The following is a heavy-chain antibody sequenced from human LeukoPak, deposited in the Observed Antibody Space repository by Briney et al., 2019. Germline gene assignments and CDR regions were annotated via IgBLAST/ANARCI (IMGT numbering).Heavy chain of an antibody. CDR2: IKSKTDGGTT. CDR1: GFTLSNAW. J-gene: IGHJ4*02. V-gene: IGHV3-15*01. CDR3: TTHRSPVPYYFDY. Sequence: GGSLRLSCAASGFTLSNAWMSWVRQAPGKGLEWVGRIKSKTDGGTTDYAAPVKGRFTISRDDSENTLYLQMNSLKTEDTAVYYCTTHRSPVPYYFDYWGQGTLVTVSS.